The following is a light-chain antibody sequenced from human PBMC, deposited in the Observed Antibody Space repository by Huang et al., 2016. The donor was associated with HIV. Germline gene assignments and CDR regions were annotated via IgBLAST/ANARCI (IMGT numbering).Light chain of an antibody. CDR2: DAS. Sequence: EIVLTQSPVTLSLSPGERATLSCRASQSIDNYLAGYQQKPGQAPRRIIYDASDRVTGVPARFSGSGSGTDFTLTISSLEPEDFAVYYCQQRSHWRTFGQGTKLEIK. CDR3: QQRSHWRT. CDR1: QSIDNY. J-gene: IGKJ2*01. V-gene: IGKV3-11*01.